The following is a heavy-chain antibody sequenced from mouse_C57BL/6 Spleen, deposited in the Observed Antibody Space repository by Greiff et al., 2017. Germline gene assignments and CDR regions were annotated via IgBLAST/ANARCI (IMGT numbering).Heavy chain of an antibody. CDR1: DFNIKDDY. Sequence: EVQLQQSGAELVRPGASVKLSCTASDFNIKDDYMHWVKQRPEQGLEWIGWIDPENGDTEYASKFQGKATITADTSSNTAYLQLSSLTSEDTAVYYCTTGPHFDYWGQGTTLTVSS. J-gene: IGHJ2*01. V-gene: IGHV14-4*01. CDR2: IDPENGDT. CDR3: TTGPHFDY.